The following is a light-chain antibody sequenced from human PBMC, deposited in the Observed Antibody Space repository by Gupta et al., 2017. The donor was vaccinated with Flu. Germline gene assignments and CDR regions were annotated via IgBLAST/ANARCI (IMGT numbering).Light chain of an antibody. CDR3: HVWDSSNGNRVV. Sequence: SNVLTQTPSVSVAPGQSARIPCATNGIGRGYVQWYQQRAGQAPVLVIYENNERPAGIPGRSSGSVSGNTASLTIARVEAGDEADYFCHVWDSSNGNRVVFGPGTKLTV. J-gene: IGLJ1*01. CDR1: GIGRGY. CDR2: ENN. V-gene: IGLV3-21*02.